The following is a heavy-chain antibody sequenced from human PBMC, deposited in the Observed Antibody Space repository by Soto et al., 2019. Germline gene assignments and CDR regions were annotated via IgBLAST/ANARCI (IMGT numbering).Heavy chain of an antibody. V-gene: IGHV1-69*13. Sequence: SVKVSCKASGGTFSSYAISWVRQAPGQGLEWMGGIIPIFGTANYAQKFQGRVTITADESTSTAYMELSSLRSEDTAVYYCARIGSITYDCQLPNFDYWGQGTLVTVSS. CDR1: GGTFSSYA. CDR2: IIPIFGTA. D-gene: IGHD2-2*01. CDR3: ARIGSITYDCQLPNFDY. J-gene: IGHJ4*02.